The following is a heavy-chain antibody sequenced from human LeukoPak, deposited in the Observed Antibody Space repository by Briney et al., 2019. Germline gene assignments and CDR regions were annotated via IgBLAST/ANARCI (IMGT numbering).Heavy chain of an antibody. Sequence: PGGSLRLSCAASGXTFSSYSMXWVXXXPXXXLXWVSSISSSSSYIYYADSLKGRFTISRDNAKSSLYLQMNSLRAEDTAVYYCAILRYYYDSSGYCFDYWGQGTLVTVSS. J-gene: IGHJ4*02. CDR1: GXTFSSYS. V-gene: IGHV3-21*01. CDR2: ISSSSSYI. CDR3: AILRYYYDSSGYCFDY. D-gene: IGHD3-22*01.